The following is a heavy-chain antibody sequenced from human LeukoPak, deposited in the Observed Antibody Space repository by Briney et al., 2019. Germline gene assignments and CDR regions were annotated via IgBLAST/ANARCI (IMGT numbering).Heavy chain of an antibody. CDR2: INPNSGGT. V-gene: IGHV1-2*06. CDR1: GYTFTDYY. J-gene: IGHJ4*02. D-gene: IGHD3-22*01. CDR3: ARAACYYDGSGYYLGD. Sequence: ATVKVSCKASGYTFTDYYMHWVRQAPGQGLEWMGRINPNSGGTNYAQKFQARVTMTRDTSISTAYMELSRLRSDDTALYYCARAACYYDGSGYYLGDWGQGTLVTVSS.